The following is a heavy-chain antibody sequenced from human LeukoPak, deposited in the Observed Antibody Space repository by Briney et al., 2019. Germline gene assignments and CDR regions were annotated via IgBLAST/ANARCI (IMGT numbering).Heavy chain of an antibody. D-gene: IGHD3-10*01. CDR3: AKDLISPRSAGSSEKLDY. J-gene: IGHJ4*02. CDR1: GFTFSDYY. Sequence: GGSLRLSCAASGFTFSDYYMSWIRQAPGKGLEWVSYISSSGSTIYYADSVKGRFTISRDNAKNSLYLQMNSLRAEDTAVYYCAKDLISPRSAGSSEKLDYWGQGTLVTVSS. CDR2: ISSSGSTI. V-gene: IGHV3-11*04.